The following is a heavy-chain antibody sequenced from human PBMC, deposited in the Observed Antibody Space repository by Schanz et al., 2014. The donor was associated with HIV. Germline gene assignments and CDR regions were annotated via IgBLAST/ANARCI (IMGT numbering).Heavy chain of an antibody. V-gene: IGHV4-34*01. CDR2: VNHSGDA. Sequence: QVQLQQWGAGLLKPSETLSLTCAVYGGSFSVYSWSWIRQSPGKGLEWIAEVNHSGDANHNPSLKSRVTISVDTSKNQFSLKLDSVTAADTAVYYCARAKWPPRNRHFDFWGQGNLVTVS. CDR3: ARAKWPPRNRHFDF. J-gene: IGHJ4*02. D-gene: IGHD5-12*01. CDR1: GGSFSVYS.